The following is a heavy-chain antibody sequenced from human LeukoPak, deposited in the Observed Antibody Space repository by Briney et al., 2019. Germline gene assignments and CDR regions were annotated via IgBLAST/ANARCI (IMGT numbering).Heavy chain of an antibody. Sequence: SETLSLTCTVSGGSISSSSYYWGWIRQPPGKGLEWIGSIYYSGSTYYNPSLKSRVTISVDTSKNQFSLKLSSVTAADTAVYYCARMNSVATCWFDPWGQGTLVTVSS. CDR3: ARMNSVATCWFDP. D-gene: IGHD5-12*01. J-gene: IGHJ5*02. V-gene: IGHV4-39*01. CDR2: IYYSGST. CDR1: GGSISSSSYY.